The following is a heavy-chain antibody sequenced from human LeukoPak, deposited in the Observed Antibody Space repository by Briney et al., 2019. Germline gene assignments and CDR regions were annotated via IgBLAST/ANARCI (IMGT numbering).Heavy chain of an antibody. V-gene: IGHV3-48*02. CDR1: GCIFSDYG. D-gene: IGHD4-17*01. CDR3: ARDSHYGDFLFDY. CDR2: ISSSSSTI. Sequence: GGALRLSCAASGCIFSDYGMSWVRQAPGKGLEGVSYISSSSSTIYYAESVEGRFTISRDNAKNSPYLQMNSLRDEDTAVYYCARDSHYGDFLFDYWGQGTLVTVSS. J-gene: IGHJ4*02.